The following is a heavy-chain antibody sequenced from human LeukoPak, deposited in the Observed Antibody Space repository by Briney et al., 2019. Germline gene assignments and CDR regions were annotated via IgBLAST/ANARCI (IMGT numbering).Heavy chain of an antibody. J-gene: IGHJ3*02. V-gene: IGHV3-48*01. Sequence: GGSLRLSCAASGFTFSGSAMHWVRQASGKGLEWVSYISSSSGTIYYADSVKGRFTISRDNAKNSLYLQMNSLRAEDTAVYYCARLAGIWFGEPDHDAFDIWGQGTMVTVSS. CDR3: ARLAGIWFGEPDHDAFDI. CDR2: ISSSSGTI. CDR1: GFTFSGSA. D-gene: IGHD3-10*01.